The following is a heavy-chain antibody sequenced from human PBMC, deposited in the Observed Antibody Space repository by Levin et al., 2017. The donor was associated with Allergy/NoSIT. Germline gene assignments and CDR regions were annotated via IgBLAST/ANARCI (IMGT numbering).Heavy chain of an antibody. Sequence: PSETLSLTCAASGFTFDDYTMHWVRQAPGKGLEWVSLISWDGSATHYRDSVKGRFIISRDNSRNSLYLQMKSLRTEDTAFYYCAKDDYFGSGSVMDYWGQGTLVTVSS. CDR1: GFTFDDYT. D-gene: IGHD3-10*01. CDR3: AKDDYFGSGSVMDY. CDR2: ISWDGSAT. J-gene: IGHJ4*02. V-gene: IGHV3-43*01.